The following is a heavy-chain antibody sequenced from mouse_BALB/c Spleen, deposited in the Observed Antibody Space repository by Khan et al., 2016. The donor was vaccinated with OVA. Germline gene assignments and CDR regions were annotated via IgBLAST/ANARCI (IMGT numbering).Heavy chain of an antibody. CDR2: ISTYSGST. CDR3: ARPAYDGYYDY. Sequence: QVQLQQSGPELVRPGVSVKISCKGSGYTFTDYAMYWVKQSHAKSLEWIGLISTYSGSTNYNQKFQGKVTMTVDKSSSAAYMELARLTSEDSAIYYCARPAYDGYYDYWGQGTTLIVSS. D-gene: IGHD2-3*01. CDR1: GYTFTDYA. V-gene: IGHV1S137*01. J-gene: IGHJ2*01.